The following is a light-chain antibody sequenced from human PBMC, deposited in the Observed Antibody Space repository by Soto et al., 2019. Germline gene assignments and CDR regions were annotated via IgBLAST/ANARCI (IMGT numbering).Light chain of an antibody. CDR2: LGS. J-gene: IGKJ1*01. CDR3: MQALQIRT. V-gene: IGKV2-28*01. Sequence: DIVMTQSPLSLPVTPGEPASISCRSSQSLLHSNGYNYLDWYLQKPGQSPQLLIYLGSNRASGVPDRFSGSGSGTDFTLTISRVEAEDVGVYYCMQALQIRTFGQGTKVEIK. CDR1: QSLLHSNGYNY.